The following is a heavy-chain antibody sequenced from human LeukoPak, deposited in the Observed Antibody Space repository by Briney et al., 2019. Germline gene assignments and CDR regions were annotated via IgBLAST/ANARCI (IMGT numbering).Heavy chain of an antibody. V-gene: IGHV4-38-2*02. CDR1: GYSISSGYY. Sequence: SETLSLTCTVSGYSISSGYYWGWRQPPPGRLQGLIGSIYHSGSTYYNPSLWSRVSISLDSSKNQFSLKLSSVTASDAAVYYCAREGVATMDLDYWGQGTLVTVSS. J-gene: IGHJ4*02. D-gene: IGHD5-12*01. CDR3: AREGVATMDLDY. CDR2: IYHSGST.